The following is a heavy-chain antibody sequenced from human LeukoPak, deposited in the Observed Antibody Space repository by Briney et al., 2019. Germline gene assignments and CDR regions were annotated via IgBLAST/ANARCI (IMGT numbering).Heavy chain of an antibody. CDR2: VRFDGSEK. CDR1: GFKFSSYG. D-gene: IGHD2-15*01. Sequence: GGSLRLSCVASGFKFSSYGMHWVRQAPGKGLEWVAFVRFDGSEKYYADSVQGRFSISRDNFKNTVYLQMDSLRTEDTAVYYCAKGSFQWSGSSCPQYYYYMDVWGKGTTVAVSS. J-gene: IGHJ6*03. CDR3: AKGSFQWSGSSCPQYYYYMDV. V-gene: IGHV3-30*02.